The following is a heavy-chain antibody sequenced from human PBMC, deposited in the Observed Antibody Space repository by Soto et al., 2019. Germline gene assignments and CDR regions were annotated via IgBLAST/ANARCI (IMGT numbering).Heavy chain of an antibody. CDR2: IIPMIGRT. J-gene: IGHJ4*02. CDR3: ASWDYDVLTGYSYDD. V-gene: IGHV1-69*01. CDR1: GGTFNNYG. Sequence: QVQLVQSGAEVKKPGSSVKVSCKASGGTFNNYGMGWERQAPGQGLVWMGGIIPMIGRTNYAQKFQGRLTLTADASRSTADMELRSLRSDDTAVYYCASWDYDVLTGYSYDDWGQGTLVTVSS. D-gene: IGHD3-9*01.